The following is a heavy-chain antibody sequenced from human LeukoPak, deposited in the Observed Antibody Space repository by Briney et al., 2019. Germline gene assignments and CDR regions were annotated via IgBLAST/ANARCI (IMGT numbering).Heavy chain of an antibody. D-gene: IGHD5-18*01. Sequence: GASVKVSCKASGGTFSSYAISWVRQAPGQGLEWMGRIIPIFGTANYAQKFQGRVTITTDESTSTAYMELSSLRSEDTAVYYCTRWSVDTKHYYYMDVWGKGTTVTVSS. CDR1: GGTFSSYA. CDR3: TRWSVDTKHYYYMDV. V-gene: IGHV1-69*05. J-gene: IGHJ6*03. CDR2: IIPIFGTA.